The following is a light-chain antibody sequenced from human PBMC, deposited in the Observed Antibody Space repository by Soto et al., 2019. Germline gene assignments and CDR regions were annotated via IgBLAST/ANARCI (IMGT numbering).Light chain of an antibody. Sequence: QSALTQPPSVSGSPGQSVAISCTGTSSDVCSYNRVAWYQQPPGTAPKLISYDVTNRPSGVPDRFSGSKSGNTASLTISGLQAEDDADYYCNSFTTRSTYVFGTGTQLTVL. V-gene: IGLV2-18*02. J-gene: IGLJ1*01. CDR1: SSDVCSYNR. CDR3: NSFTTRSTYV. CDR2: DVT.